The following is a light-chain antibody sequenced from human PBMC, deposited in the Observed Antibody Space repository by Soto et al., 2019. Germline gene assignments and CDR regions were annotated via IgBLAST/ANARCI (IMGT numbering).Light chain of an antibody. CDR3: QQYNSYPPT. CDR1: QTVNAW. CDR2: DAS. V-gene: IGKV1-5*01. Sequence: DIQMTQSPSTLSASLGYRFTITCRASQTVNAWLAWYQHKPGKAPKPLIYDASILESGVPARFSGSGSGTEFILTISDLQPEDFATYYCQQYNSYPPTFGGGTTVDIK. J-gene: IGKJ4*01.